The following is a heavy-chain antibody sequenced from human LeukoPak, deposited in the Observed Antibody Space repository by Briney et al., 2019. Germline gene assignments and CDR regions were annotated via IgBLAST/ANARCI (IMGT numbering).Heavy chain of an antibody. J-gene: IGHJ3*02. CDR2: IYYSGST. V-gene: IGHV4-61*01. Sequence: SQTLSLTCTVSGGAISSGNYYWSWIRQPPGKGLEWIGYIYYSGSTNYNPSLKSRVTISVDTSKNQFSLKLSSVTAADTAVYYCASDSASSDAFDIWGQGTMVTVSS. D-gene: IGHD6-13*01. CDR1: GGAISSGNYY. CDR3: ASDSASSDAFDI.